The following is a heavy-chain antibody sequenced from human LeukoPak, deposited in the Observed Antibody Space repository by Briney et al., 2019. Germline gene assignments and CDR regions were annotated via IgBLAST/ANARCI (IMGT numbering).Heavy chain of an antibody. CDR1: GYTFTSYD. V-gene: IGHV1-69*06. Sequence: ASVKVSCKASGYTFTSYDINWVRQAPGQGLEWMGGIIPIFGTANYAQKFQGRVTITADKSTSTAYMELSSLRSEDTAVYYCARVRESGYDFDYWGQGTLVTVSS. CDR3: ARVRESGYDFDY. D-gene: IGHD5-12*01. J-gene: IGHJ4*02. CDR2: IIPIFGTA.